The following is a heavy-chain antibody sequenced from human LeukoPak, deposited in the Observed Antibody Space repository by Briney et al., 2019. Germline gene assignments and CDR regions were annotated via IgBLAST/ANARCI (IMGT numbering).Heavy chain of an antibody. Sequence: TGESLKISCKGSGYIFTSYWIGWVRQMPGKGLEWMGIIYPGDSDTRYSPSFQGQVTISADKSISTAYLQWSSLKASDTAMYYCARRQWLVQGTYYYYYGMDVWGQGTTVTVSS. J-gene: IGHJ6*02. V-gene: IGHV5-51*01. CDR1: GYIFTSYW. D-gene: IGHD6-19*01. CDR3: ARRQWLVQGTYYYYYGMDV. CDR2: IYPGDSDT.